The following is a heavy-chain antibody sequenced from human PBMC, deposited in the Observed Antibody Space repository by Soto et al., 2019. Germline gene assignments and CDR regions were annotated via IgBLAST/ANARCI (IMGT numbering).Heavy chain of an antibody. D-gene: IGHD1-26*01. V-gene: IGHV4-61*01. CDR1: GDSVSSDRYF. Sequence: QVQLRESGPGLLKASETLSLTCSVSGDSVSSDRYFWTWIRQRPGKGLEWIAYISYTGDTNYNPSLKNRVTISVDTSRNQFSLTLTSVTAADTAVYFCARIVVGATVDLWGQGSLVTVSS. CDR3: ARIVVGATVDL. CDR2: ISYTGDT. J-gene: IGHJ5*02.